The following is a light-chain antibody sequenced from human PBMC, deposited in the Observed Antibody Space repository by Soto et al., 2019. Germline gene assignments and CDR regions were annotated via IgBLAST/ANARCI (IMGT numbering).Light chain of an antibody. CDR3: QQYSNWPPIT. Sequence: EIVMTQSPTTLSVSPGERATLSCRASQSVGSNLAWYQQKGGQAPRLLIYGASTRATGISARFSGSGSGTEFTLTISSLQSEDFAVYYCQQYSNWPPITFGQGTRLEIK. J-gene: IGKJ5*01. CDR1: QSVGSN. CDR2: GAS. V-gene: IGKV3-15*01.